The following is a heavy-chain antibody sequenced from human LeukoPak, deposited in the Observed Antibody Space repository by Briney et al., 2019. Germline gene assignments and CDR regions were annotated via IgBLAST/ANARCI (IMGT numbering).Heavy chain of an antibody. V-gene: IGHV3-48*03. J-gene: IGHJ4*02. Sequence: GGSLRLSCAASGFTFETYEMNWVRQAPGKGLEWISYIAGGGDTIYYADSVKGRFTISRDNAKNSLYLQMNSLRADDTAVYYCARERTTIVSGTTIGAYWGQGTLVTVSS. CDR2: IAGGGDTI. CDR3: ARERTTIVSGTTIGAY. D-gene: IGHD2/OR15-2a*01. CDR1: GFTFETYE.